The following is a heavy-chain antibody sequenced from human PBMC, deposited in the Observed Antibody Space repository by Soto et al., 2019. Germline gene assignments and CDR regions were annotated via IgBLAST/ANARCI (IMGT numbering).Heavy chain of an antibody. V-gene: IGHV1-69*01. CDR3: ATDFWSGYYASSFDY. CDR1: GGTFSSYA. CDR2: IIPIFGTA. Sequence: QVELVQSGAEVKKPGSSVKVSCKASGGTFSSYAISWVRQAPGQGLEWMGGIIPIFGTANYAQKFQGRDTITADESTSTAYMELSSLRSEDTAVYYCATDFWSGYYASSFDYWGQGTLVIVSS. J-gene: IGHJ4*02. D-gene: IGHD3-3*01.